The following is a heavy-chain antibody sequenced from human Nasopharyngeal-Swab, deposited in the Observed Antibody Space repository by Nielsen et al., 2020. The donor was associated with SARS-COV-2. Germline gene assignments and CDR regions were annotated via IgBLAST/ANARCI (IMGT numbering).Heavy chain of an antibody. V-gene: IGHV3-23*01. CDR3: ADPPFSVY. J-gene: IGHJ4*02. Sequence: GGSLRLSCAASGFTFRTYAMTWVRKAPGKGLEWVSTIDAGGANTFYADSVKGRFTISRDNSKNTLYLQMNSLRADDTAVYYCADPPFSVYWRQGTLVTVSS. D-gene: IGHD2/OR15-2a*01. CDR2: IDAGGANT. CDR1: GFTFRTYA.